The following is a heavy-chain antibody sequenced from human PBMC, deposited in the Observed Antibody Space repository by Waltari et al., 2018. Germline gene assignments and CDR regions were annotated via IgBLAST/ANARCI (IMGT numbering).Heavy chain of an antibody. CDR2: ISRSGST. CDR1: GESFSGYF. J-gene: IGHJ6*02. D-gene: IGHD4-17*01. V-gene: IGHV4-34*01. CDR3: ARGPMLDYGDNSGHYYYGLDV. Sequence: QVQLQQWGAGLLKPSETLSRTCAVHGESFSGYFWRWIRQPPGRGLAGIGEISRSGSTNFNPSLKNRVPISVDTSKKQFSLKLTSVTAADAAVYYCARGPMLDYGDNSGHYYYGLDVWGQGTTVIVSS.